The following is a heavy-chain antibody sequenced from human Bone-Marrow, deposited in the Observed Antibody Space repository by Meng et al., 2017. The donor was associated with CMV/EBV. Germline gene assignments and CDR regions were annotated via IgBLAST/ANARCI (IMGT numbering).Heavy chain of an antibody. J-gene: IGHJ4*02. D-gene: IGHD6-13*01. CDR2: IYHSGST. CDR1: GYSISSGYY. CDR3: ARDLGSSWPGY. Sequence: SEPLSLTCTVSGYSISSGYYWGWIRQPPGKGLEWIGSIYHSGSTYYNPSLKSRVTISVDTSKNQFSLKLSSVTAADTAVYYCARDLGSSWPGYWGQGTLVTVSS. V-gene: IGHV4-38-2*02.